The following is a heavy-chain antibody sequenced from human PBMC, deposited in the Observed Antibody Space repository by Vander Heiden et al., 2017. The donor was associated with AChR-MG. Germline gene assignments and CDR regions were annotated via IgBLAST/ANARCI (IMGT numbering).Heavy chain of an antibody. V-gene: IGHV3-66*01. D-gene: IGHD1-1*01. CDR1: GSPVSGNY. CDR3: ARDSSHLDDYYYGMDV. Sequence: EVQLVESGGGLVQPGGSLRLSCAASGSPVSGNYMSWVRQAPGKGLEWVSVIYSGGSTYYADSVKGRFTISRDNSKNTLYLQMNSLRAEDTAVYYCARDSSHLDDYYYGMDVWGQGTTVTVSS. J-gene: IGHJ6*02. CDR2: IYSGGST.